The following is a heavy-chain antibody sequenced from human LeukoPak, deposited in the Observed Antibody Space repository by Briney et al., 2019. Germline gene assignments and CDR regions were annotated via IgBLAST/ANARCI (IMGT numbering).Heavy chain of an antibody. CDR2: IYTSGST. CDR1: GGSISSGSYY. CDR3: ARGGRAPRYYYYMDV. J-gene: IGHJ6*03. Sequence: SSETLSLTCTVSGGSISSGSYYWSWIRQPAGKGLEWIGRIYTSGSTNYNPSLKSRVTMSVDTSKNQFSLKLSSVTAADTAVYYCARGGRAPRYYYYMDVWGKGTTVTVSS. V-gene: IGHV4-61*02. D-gene: IGHD3-10*01.